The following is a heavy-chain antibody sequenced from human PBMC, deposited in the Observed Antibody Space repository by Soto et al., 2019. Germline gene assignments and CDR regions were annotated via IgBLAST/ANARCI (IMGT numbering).Heavy chain of an antibody. J-gene: IGHJ3*02. CDR3: ARDHHTTVVTRNDAFDI. CDR1: GFTFSSYS. Sequence: EVQLVESGGGLVQPGGSLRLSCAASGFTFSSYSMNWVRQAPGKGLEWVSYISSSSSTIYYADSVKGRFTISRDNAKNSLYLQMNSLRDEDTAVYYCARDHHTTVVTRNDAFDIWGQGTMVTVSS. CDR2: ISSSSSTI. V-gene: IGHV3-48*02. D-gene: IGHD4-17*01.